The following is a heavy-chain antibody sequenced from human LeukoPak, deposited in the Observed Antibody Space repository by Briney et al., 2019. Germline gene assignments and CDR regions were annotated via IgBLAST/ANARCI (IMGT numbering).Heavy chain of an antibody. CDR3: AREDDYYDSSGYYLFDY. CDR2: INPNSGGT. D-gene: IGHD3-22*01. V-gene: IGHV1-2*02. CDR1: GYTFTGYY. J-gene: IGHJ4*02. Sequence: ASVKVSCKASGYTFTGYYMHWVRQAPGQGLEWMGWINPNSGGTNYAQKFQGRVTMTRDTSISTAYMELSRLRSDDTAVYYCAREDDYYDSSGYYLFDYWGQGTLATVSS.